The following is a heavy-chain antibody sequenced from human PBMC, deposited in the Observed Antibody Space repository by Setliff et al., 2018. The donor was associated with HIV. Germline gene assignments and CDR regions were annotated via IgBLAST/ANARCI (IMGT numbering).Heavy chain of an antibody. CDR3: ARVLGVRRHYYDSSAPLRAAFDI. V-gene: IGHV4-31*03. Sequence: SETLSLTCTVSGGSITSGGDSWSWIRQHPGKGLKWIGYIPYSGITYYDPSLKSRLTMSVDTSNNQFSLKLSSATAADTAVYYCARVLGVRRHYYDSSAPLRAAFDIWGQGTMVTVS. CDR2: IPYSGIT. J-gene: IGHJ3*02. CDR1: GGSITSGGDS. D-gene: IGHD3-22*01.